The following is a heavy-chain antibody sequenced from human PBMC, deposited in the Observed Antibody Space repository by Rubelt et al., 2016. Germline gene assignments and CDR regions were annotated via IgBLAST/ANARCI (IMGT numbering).Heavy chain of an antibody. J-gene: IGHJ4*02. CDR2: ISGSSVNK. V-gene: IGHV3-48*01. D-gene: IGHD1-1*01. CDR1: GFTFNNYA. Sequence: VQLVESGGGVVQPGRSLRLSCAASGFTFNNYAMNWVRQAPGKGLEWVSYISGSSVNKYYADSVKGRFTISRDNAKNSLYRQMNSLRAEDTAVYYCARTNWNDLDYWGQGTLVTVSS. CDR3: ARTNWNDLDY.